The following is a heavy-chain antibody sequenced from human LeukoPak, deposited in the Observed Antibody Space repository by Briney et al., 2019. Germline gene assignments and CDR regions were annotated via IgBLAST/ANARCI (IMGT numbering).Heavy chain of an antibody. CDR3: ARDEYGRSSRDGAFDM. J-gene: IGHJ3*02. V-gene: IGHV3-21*01. Sequence: GGSLRLSCAASGFTFISHWMTWVRQAPGKGLEWVSSISISSSYIYYADSVKGRFTISRDNRKNSIYLQMNSLRAEDTAVYYCARDEYGRSSRDGAFDMWGQGTMVTVSS. CDR1: GFTFISHW. CDR2: ISISSSYI. D-gene: IGHD4/OR15-4a*01.